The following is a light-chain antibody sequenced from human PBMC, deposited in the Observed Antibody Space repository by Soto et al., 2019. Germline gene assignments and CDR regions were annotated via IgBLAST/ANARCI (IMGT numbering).Light chain of an antibody. CDR2: DVS. V-gene: IGLV2-11*01. CDR3: CSYAGTYTWV. Sequence: QSALTQPRSVSGSPGQSVTISCTGTSSDVGGYNYVSWYQQHPGKVPKLMIYDVSQRPSGVPDRFSGSRSANTASLTISGLQTDDEADYYCCSYAGTYTWVFGGGTKVTVL. J-gene: IGLJ3*02. CDR1: SSDVGGYNY.